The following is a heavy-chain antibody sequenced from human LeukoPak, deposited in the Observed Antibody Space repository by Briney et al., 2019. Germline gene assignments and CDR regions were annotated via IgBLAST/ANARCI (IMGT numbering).Heavy chain of an antibody. V-gene: IGHV5-51*01. J-gene: IGHJ4*02. CDR3: ARHRYYGSGSYRAPFDY. Sequence: RGESLKISCKGSGYSFTSYWIGWVRRMPGKGLEWMGIIYPGDSDTRYSPSFQGQVTISADKSISTAYLQWSSLKASDTAMYYCARHRYYGSGSYRAPFDYWGQGTLVTVSS. CDR2: IYPGDSDT. CDR1: GYSFTSYW. D-gene: IGHD3-10*01.